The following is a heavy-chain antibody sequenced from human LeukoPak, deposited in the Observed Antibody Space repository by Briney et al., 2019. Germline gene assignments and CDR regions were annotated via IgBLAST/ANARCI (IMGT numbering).Heavy chain of an antibody. CDR2: ISAYNANT. CDR1: GYTFTSYG. J-gene: IGHJ4*02. Sequence: ASVKVSCKASGYTFTSYGISWVRQAPGQGLEWMGWISAYNANTNYAQKLQGRVTMTTDTSASTAYMELRSLKPDDTAVYYCARREQWLVGDDYWGQGTLVTVSS. CDR3: ARREQWLVGDDY. D-gene: IGHD6-19*01. V-gene: IGHV1-18*01.